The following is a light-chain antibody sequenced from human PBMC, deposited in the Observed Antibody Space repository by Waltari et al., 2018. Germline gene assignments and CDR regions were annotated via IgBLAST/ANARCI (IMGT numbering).Light chain of an antibody. CDR2: EDN. CDR1: VLAEHF. CDR3: LSGDDDNWV. Sequence: SYELTQLPSLSVSPGQTARITCSGEVLAEHFVDWYQQKPGQAPKLLIYEDNKRFPGTPERVSGATSGNTATLIISRVLSEDEADYYCLSGDDDNWVFGGGTKLTVL. V-gene: IGLV3-22*01. J-gene: IGLJ3*02.